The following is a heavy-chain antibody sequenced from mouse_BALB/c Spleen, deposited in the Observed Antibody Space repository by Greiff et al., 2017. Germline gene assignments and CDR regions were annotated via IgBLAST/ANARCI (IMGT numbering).Heavy chain of an antibody. Sequence: DVKLQESGGGLVKPGGSLKLSCAASGFTFSSYAMSWVRQTPEKRLEWVASISSGGSTYYPDSVKGRFTISRDNARNILYLQMSSLRSEDTAMYYCARRDDGYDAMDYWGQGTSVTVSS. J-gene: IGHJ4*01. CDR3: ARRDDGYDAMDY. CDR1: GFTFSSYA. V-gene: IGHV5-6-5*01. CDR2: ISSGGST.